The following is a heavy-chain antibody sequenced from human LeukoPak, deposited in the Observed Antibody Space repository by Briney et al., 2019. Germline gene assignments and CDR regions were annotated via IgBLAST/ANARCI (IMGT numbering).Heavy chain of an antibody. CDR1: GFTVSSNC. Sequence: GGSLRLSCAASGFTVSSNCMSWVRQAPGKGLEWVSVIYSGGSTYYADSVKGRFTISRDNSKNTLYLQMNSLRAEDTAVYYCARVDVEGYCFDYWGQGTLVTVSS. CDR3: ARVDVEGYCFDY. V-gene: IGHV3-53*01. D-gene: IGHD3/OR15-3a*01. J-gene: IGHJ4*02. CDR2: IYSGGST.